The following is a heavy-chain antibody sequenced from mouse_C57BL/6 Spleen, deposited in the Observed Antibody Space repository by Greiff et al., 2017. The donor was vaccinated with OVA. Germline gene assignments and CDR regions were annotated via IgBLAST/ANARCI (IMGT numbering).Heavy chain of an antibody. Sequence: EVQLQQSGPELVKPGASVKMSCKASGYTFTDYNMHWVKQSHGKSLEWIGYINPNNGGTSYNQKFKGKATLTVNKSSSTAYMELRSLTSEDSAVYYCAYGYDEDYAMDYWGQGTSVTVSS. CDR2: INPNNGGT. D-gene: IGHD2-2*01. CDR3: AYGYDEDYAMDY. CDR1: GYTFTDYN. V-gene: IGHV1-22*01. J-gene: IGHJ4*01.